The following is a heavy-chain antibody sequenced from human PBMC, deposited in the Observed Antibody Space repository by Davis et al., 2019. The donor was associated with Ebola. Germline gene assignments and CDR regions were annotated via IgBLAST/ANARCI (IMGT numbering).Heavy chain of an antibody. CDR2: IIPKLGMP. V-gene: IGHV1-69*02. CDR1: GGTFSSYS. CDR3: ARVPGYYSDSNAYAFDI. Sequence: SVKVSCKASGGTFSSYSISWVRQAPGQGLEWMGRIIPKLGMPNYAQKFQGRVTITADISTSTAYMELSSLRSEDTAVYYCARVPGYYSDSNAYAFDIWGQGTRVTVSS. D-gene: IGHD3-22*01. J-gene: IGHJ3*02.